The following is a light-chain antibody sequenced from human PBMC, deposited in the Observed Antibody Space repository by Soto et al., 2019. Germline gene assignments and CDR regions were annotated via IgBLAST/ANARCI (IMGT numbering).Light chain of an antibody. CDR1: SSDVGSYNY. CDR2: DVS. J-gene: IGLJ2*01. V-gene: IGLV2-11*01. CDR3: CSYSGSDSLL. Sequence: QSALTQPRSVSGSPGESVTISCSGTSSDVGSYNYVSWYQQYPGKAPKVVIYDVSERPSEVPVRFSGSKSGHTASLTISGLQAEDEAEYFCCSYSGSDSLLFGGGTQLTVL.